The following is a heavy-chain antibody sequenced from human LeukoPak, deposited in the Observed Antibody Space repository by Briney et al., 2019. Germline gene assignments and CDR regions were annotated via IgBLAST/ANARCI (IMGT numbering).Heavy chain of an antibody. D-gene: IGHD3-3*01. CDR2: INSDGSST. V-gene: IGHV3-74*01. J-gene: IGHJ4*02. CDR3: ARDKDDFWSGYSFDY. CDR1: GFTFSSYW. Sequence: PGGSLRLSCAASGFTFSSYWMHWVRQAPGKGLVWVSRINSDGSSTSYADSVKGRFTISRDNAKNTLYLRMNSLRAEDTAVYYCARDKDDFWSGYSFDYWGQGTLVTVSS.